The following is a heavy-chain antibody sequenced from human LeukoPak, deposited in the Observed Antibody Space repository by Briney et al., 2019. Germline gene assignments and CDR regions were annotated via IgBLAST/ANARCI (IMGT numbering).Heavy chain of an antibody. Sequence: GGSLRLSCVASGFKFSGYWMTWVRHTPGKGLEWVANIKQDGSDKHYVDSVKGRFTISRDNAKDSLNLQMNSLRAEDTAVYYCARDHSGQYNWAGDAFDIWGQGTMVTVS. CDR1: GFKFSGYW. J-gene: IGHJ3*02. V-gene: IGHV3-7*01. D-gene: IGHD1-1*01. CDR2: IKQDGSDK. CDR3: ARDHSGQYNWAGDAFDI.